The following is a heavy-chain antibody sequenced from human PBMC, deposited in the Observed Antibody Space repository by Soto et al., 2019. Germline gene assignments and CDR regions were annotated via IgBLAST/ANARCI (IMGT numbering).Heavy chain of an antibody. Sequence: GASVKVSCKASGYSFTNYAMHWVRQAPGQGLEWMAWINAGNGNTKYSQKFQGRLTITRDTSASTAYMELRSLRSEDTAVYYCSRGPNYSSSWYHAQLDYWGQGTLVTVSS. CDR3: SRGPNYSSSWYHAQLDY. CDR1: GYSFTNYA. CDR2: INAGNGNT. V-gene: IGHV1-3*01. D-gene: IGHD6-13*01. J-gene: IGHJ4*02.